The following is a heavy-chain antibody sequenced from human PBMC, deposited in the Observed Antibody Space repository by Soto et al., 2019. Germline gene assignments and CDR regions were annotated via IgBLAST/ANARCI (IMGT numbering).Heavy chain of an antibody. CDR1: GFSLSNARMG. CDR2: IFSNDEK. CDR3: ARIEDDFCSGYFYMDV. J-gene: IGHJ6*03. Sequence: QVTLKESGPVLVKPTETLTLTCTVSGFSLSNARMGVSWIRQPPGKALEWLAHIFSNDEKSYSTSLKSRLTISKDTSKSQVVLTMTNMDPVDTATYYCARIEDDFCSGYFYMDVWGKGTTVTVSS. D-gene: IGHD3-3*01. V-gene: IGHV2-26*01.